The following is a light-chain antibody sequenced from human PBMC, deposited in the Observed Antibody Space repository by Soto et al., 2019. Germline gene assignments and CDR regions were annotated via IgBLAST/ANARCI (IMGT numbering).Light chain of an antibody. V-gene: IGKV1-39*01. Sequence: DIQLTQSPSSLSASIGDRVTIICRASQSISGYLNWYQQKPGKAPKPLIYAASSLQSGVPSRFSGSESGTDFTLTITSLQPEDFATYYCQQGYSNPITFGQGT. CDR1: QSISGY. CDR2: AAS. CDR3: QQGYSNPIT. J-gene: IGKJ5*01.